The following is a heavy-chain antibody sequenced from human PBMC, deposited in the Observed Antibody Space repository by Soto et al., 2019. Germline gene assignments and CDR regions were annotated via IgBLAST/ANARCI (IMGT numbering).Heavy chain of an antibody. J-gene: IGHJ3*02. CDR2: ISGSGGST. CDR3: AKGGRNPEDAFDI. D-gene: IGHD2-15*01. CDR1: GFTFSSYA. Sequence: EVQLLDSGGGLVQPGGSLRLSCAAYGFTFSSYAMSWVRQAPGKGLEWVSAISGSGGSTYYADSVKGRFTISRDNSKNTLYLQMNSLRAEDTAVYYCAKGGRNPEDAFDIWGQGTMVTVSS. V-gene: IGHV3-23*01.